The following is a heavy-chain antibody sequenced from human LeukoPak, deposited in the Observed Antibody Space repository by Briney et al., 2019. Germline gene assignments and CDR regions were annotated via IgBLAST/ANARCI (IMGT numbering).Heavy chain of an antibody. J-gene: IGHJ4*02. D-gene: IGHD4-23*01. CDR2: ISASGST. Sequence: PSETLSLTCTVSGGSISSYYWSWIRQPAGKGLEWIGRISASGSTNYNPSLKSRVTMSLDTSRNQFSLRLTSVTAADTAVYYCARDPNSALWGQGTLVTVSS. CDR3: ARDPNSAL. V-gene: IGHV4-4*07. CDR1: GGSISSYY.